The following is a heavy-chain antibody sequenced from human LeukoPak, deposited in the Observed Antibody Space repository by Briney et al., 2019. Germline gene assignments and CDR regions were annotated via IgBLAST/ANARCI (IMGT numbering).Heavy chain of an antibody. CDR1: GGSISSGDYY. CDR3: ASSYDSNGYGSAY. Sequence: SETLSLTCTVSGGSISSGDYYWSWIRQPPGKGLEWIGYIYYSGSTYYNPSLKSRVTISVDTSKNQFSLKLSSVTAADTAVYYCASSYDSNGYGSAYWGQGTLVTVSS. D-gene: IGHD3-22*01. J-gene: IGHJ4*02. CDR2: IYYSGST. V-gene: IGHV4-30-4*01.